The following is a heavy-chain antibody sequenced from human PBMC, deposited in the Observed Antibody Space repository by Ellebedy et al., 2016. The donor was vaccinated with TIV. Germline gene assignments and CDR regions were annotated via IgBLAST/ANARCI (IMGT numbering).Heavy chain of an antibody. D-gene: IGHD4-17*01. Sequence: GESLKISCAAPGFTFSSYWMSWVRQAPGKGLEWVANINQDGSEKYYVDSVKGRFTISRDNDKNSLYLQMNGLGADDTAVYYCVTDGSYGDYRSPTHAFEFWGQGTMVTVSS. V-gene: IGHV3-7*01. CDR3: VTDGSYGDYRSPTHAFEF. CDR2: INQDGSEK. CDR1: GFTFSSYW. J-gene: IGHJ3*01.